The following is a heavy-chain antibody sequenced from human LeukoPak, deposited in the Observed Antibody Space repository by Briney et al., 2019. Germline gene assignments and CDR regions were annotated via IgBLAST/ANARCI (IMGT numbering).Heavy chain of an antibody. J-gene: IGHJ5*02. V-gene: IGHV4-59*01. CDR2: IYYSGST. Sequence: SETLSLTCTVSGGSISSYYWSWIRPPPGRGLEWIGYIYYSGSTNYNPSLKSRVTISVDTSKNQFSLKLSSVTAADTAVYYCARDRVADYVWGSYRYSNWFDPWGQGTLVTVSS. D-gene: IGHD3-16*02. CDR3: ARDRVADYVWGSYRYSNWFDP. CDR1: GGSISSYY.